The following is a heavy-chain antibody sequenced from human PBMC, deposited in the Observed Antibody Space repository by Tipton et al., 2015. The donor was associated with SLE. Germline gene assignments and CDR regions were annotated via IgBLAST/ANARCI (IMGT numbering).Heavy chain of an antibody. Sequence: GSLRLSCAASGFTFSDYYMSWIRQAPGKGLEWVSSISSSGGPIYYADSVKGRFTISRDNAKNSLYLQMNSLRAEDTAVYYCATHSSRTGDYWGQGTLVTVSS. CDR2: ISSSGGPI. J-gene: IGHJ4*02. D-gene: IGHD6-13*01. V-gene: IGHV3-11*01. CDR3: ATHSSRTGDY. CDR1: GFTFSDYY.